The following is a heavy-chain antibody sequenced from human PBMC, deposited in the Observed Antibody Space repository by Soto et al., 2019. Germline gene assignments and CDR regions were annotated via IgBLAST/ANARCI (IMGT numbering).Heavy chain of an antibody. J-gene: IGHJ4*02. Sequence: PGGSLRLSCAASGFTFSNAWMNWVRQAPGKGLEWVGRIKSKTDGGTTDYAAPVKGRFTISRDDSKNTLYLQMNSLRAEDTAVYYYAKGRSGWTVDLFDYWGQGTLVTVSS. CDR1: GFTFSNAW. V-gene: IGHV3-15*07. CDR2: IKSKTDGGTT. D-gene: IGHD6-19*01. CDR3: AKGRSGWTVDLFDY.